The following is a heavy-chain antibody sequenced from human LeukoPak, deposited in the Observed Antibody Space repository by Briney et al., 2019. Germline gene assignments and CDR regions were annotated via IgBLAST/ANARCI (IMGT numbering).Heavy chain of an antibody. Sequence: GGSLRLSCEASGFTFDDYGMSWVRQPPGKGLEWVSSINRNGGSTDYADSVKGRFTISRDNAKNSHFLQMNSLRVEDTALYYCARGFRNGPFDCWGQGTLVTVSS. CDR1: GFTFDDYG. CDR2: INRNGGST. J-gene: IGHJ4*02. CDR3: ARGFRNGPFDC. D-gene: IGHD2-8*01. V-gene: IGHV3-20*04.